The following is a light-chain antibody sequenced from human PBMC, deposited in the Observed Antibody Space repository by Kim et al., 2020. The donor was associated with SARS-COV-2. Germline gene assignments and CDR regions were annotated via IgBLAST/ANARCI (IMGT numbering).Light chain of an antibody. J-gene: IGLJ2*01. CDR1: SSDVGGYND. CDR3: SSYTSSSTVV. CDR2: DVS. Sequence: GQAITITCTGTSSDVGGYNDVSWYQQHPGKAPKLMIYDVSKRPSGVSNRFSGYKSGNTASLTISGLQAEDEADYYCSSYTSSSTVVFGGGTQVTVL. V-gene: IGLV2-14*04.